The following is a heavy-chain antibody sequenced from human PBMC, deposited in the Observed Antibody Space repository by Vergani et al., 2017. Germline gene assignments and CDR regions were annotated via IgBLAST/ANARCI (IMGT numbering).Heavy chain of an antibody. CDR3: AKDRGWRYSFDY. CDR1: GFTFSSYA. V-gene: IGHV3-23*01. J-gene: IGHJ4*02. Sequence: EVQLLESGGGLVQPGGSLRLFCAASGFTFSSYAMSWVRQAPGKGLEWVAAISGSGGSTYYADSVKGRFTISRDNSKNTLYLQMNSLRAEDTAVYYCAKDRGWRYSFDYWGQGTLVTVSS. D-gene: IGHD3-10*01. CDR2: ISGSGGST.